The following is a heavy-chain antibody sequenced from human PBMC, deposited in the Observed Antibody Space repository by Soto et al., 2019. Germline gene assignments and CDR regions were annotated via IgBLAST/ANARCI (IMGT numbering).Heavy chain of an antibody. V-gene: IGHV3-30-3*01. CDR3: AREPGYSYGYFDY. Sequence: QVQLVESGGGVVQPGRSLRLSCAASGFTFSSYAMHWVRQAPGKGLEWVAVISYDGSNKYYADSVKGRFTISRDNSKNTLYLQMNSLRVEDTAVYYCAREPGYSYGYFDYWGQGTLVTVSS. CDR1: GFTFSSYA. CDR2: ISYDGSNK. J-gene: IGHJ4*02. D-gene: IGHD5-18*01.